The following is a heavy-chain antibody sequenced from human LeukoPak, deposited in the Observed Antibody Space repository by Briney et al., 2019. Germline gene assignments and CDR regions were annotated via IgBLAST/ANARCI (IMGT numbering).Heavy chain of an antibody. CDR3: ARREGYCSSTSCYHDAFDI. Sequence: PSETLSLTCTVSGGSISNYYWTWIRQPLGKGLEWIGYIYYTGSTNYNPSLKSRVTISVATSKNQFSLKLSSVTAADTAVYYCARREGYCSSTSCYHDAFDIWGQGTMVTVSS. CDR2: IYYTGST. J-gene: IGHJ3*02. V-gene: IGHV4-59*08. CDR1: GGSISNYY. D-gene: IGHD2-2*01.